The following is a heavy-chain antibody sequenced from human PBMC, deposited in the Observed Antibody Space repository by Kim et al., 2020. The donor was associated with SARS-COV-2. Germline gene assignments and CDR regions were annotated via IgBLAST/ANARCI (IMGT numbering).Heavy chain of an antibody. J-gene: IGHJ4*02. V-gene: IGHV3-64D*06. CDR3: VKFDGYCNSDKCLDY. CDR1: GFSFSTYA. CDR2: ITSNGQTT. Sequence: GGSLRLSCSASGFSFSTYAMHWVRQAPEKGLEYVSFITSNGQTTTYADSLKGRFTISRDNSKNTLFLEMNSLRVEDTAVYYCVKFDGYCNSDKCLDYWGRGTLVTVSS. D-gene: IGHD2-2*03.